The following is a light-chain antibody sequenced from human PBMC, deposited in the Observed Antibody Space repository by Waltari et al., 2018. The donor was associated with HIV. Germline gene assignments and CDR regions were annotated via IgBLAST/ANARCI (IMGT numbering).Light chain of an antibody. J-gene: IGKJ1*01. V-gene: IGKV1-5*03. Sequence: DIQLTQAPSILSASVGDRVSVTCRASQSISTSLAWYQVKAGKAPKLLIYKASSLHSGVPSRFSGRGSGTDFTLTISSLQSDDFATYYCQQYNVYSTFGQGTKVEIK. CDR1: QSISTS. CDR2: KAS. CDR3: QQYNVYST.